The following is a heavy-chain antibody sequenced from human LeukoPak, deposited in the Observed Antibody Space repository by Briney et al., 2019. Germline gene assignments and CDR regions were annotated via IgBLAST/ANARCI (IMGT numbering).Heavy chain of an antibody. D-gene: IGHD3-22*01. CDR3: ARRYYYDSSGYWAY. CDR1: GGSTSSSSYY. Sequence: SETLSLTCTVSGGSTSSSSYYWGWIRQPPEKGLEWIGSIYYSGSTYYNPSLKSRVTISVDTSKNQFSLKLSSVAAADTAVYYCARRYYYDSSGYWAYWGQGTLVTVSS. CDR2: IYYSGST. V-gene: IGHV4-39*01. J-gene: IGHJ4*02.